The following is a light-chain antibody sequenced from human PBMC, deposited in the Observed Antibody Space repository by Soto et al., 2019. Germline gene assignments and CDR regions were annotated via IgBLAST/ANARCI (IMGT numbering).Light chain of an antibody. Sequence: DIQMTQSPSTLSASVGDRVTITCRASQTISIWLAWYQQKPGKAPNLLIYDASTLEIGVPSRFSGSGSGTEFTPTISSLQPDDFATYYCQQYTSYSRTFGQGTKVEIK. CDR2: DAS. V-gene: IGKV1-5*01. J-gene: IGKJ1*01. CDR1: QTISIW. CDR3: QQYTSYSRT.